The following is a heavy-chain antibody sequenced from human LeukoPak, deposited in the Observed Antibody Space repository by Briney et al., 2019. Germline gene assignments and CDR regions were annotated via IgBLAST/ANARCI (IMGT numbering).Heavy chain of an antibody. Sequence: KPGGSLRLSCAASGFTFSNAWMSWVRQAPGKGLEWVGRIRSKTDGGTTEYAAPVKGRFTISRDDSKNTLYVQMNSLKTEDTAVYYCTTDLAPPYFYDSSGYRVDYWGQGTLVTVSS. CDR2: IRSKTDGGTT. CDR1: GFTFSNAW. CDR3: TTDLAPPYFYDSSGYRVDY. D-gene: IGHD3-22*01. V-gene: IGHV3-15*01. J-gene: IGHJ4*02.